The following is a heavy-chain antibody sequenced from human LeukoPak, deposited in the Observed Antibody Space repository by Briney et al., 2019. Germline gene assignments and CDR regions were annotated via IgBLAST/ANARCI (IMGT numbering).Heavy chain of an antibody. CDR1: GFTFDDYA. V-gene: IGHV3-9*01. CDR3: AKAPLAVAGYYFDY. Sequence: RPGRSLRLSCAASGFTFDDYAMHWVRQAPGKGLEWVSGISWNSGSIGYADSVKGRFTISRDNAKNSLYLQMNSLRAEDTALYYCAKAPLAVAGYYFDYWGQGTLVTVSS. J-gene: IGHJ4*02. CDR2: ISWNSGSI. D-gene: IGHD6-19*01.